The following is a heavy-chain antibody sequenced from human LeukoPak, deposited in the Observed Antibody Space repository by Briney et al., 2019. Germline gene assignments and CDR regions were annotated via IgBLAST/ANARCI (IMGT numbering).Heavy chain of an antibody. CDR1: GFTFSNAW. J-gene: IGHJ6*03. V-gene: IGHV3-23*01. CDR2: ISGSGGST. CDR3: AKGTPQYYDFWSGYYRGPRGYYYMDV. D-gene: IGHD3-3*01. Sequence: GGSLRLSCAASGFTFSNAWMSWVRQAPGKGLEWVSAISGSGGSTYYADSVKGRFTISRDNSKNTLYLQMNSLRAEDTAVYYCAKGTPQYYDFWSGYYRGPRGYYYMDVWGKGTTVTVSS.